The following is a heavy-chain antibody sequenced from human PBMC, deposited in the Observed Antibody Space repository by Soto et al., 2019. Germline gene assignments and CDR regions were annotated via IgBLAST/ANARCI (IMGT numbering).Heavy chain of an antibody. CDR3: ARDGDRSGGYSWCDP. D-gene: IGHD6-19*01. CDR2: MNPNSGNT. V-gene: IGHV1-8*01. CDR1: GYTFTSYD. Sequence: QVQLVQSGAEVKKPGASVKVSCKASGYTFTSYDINWVRQATGQGLEWMGWMNPNSGNTGYAQKFQGRVTMXXNXSXXTAYMELSSLRSEDTAVYYCARDGDRSGGYSWCDPWGQGTLVTVSS. J-gene: IGHJ5*02.